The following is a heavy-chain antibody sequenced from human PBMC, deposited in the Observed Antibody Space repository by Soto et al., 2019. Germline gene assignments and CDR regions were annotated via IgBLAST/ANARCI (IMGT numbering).Heavy chain of an antibody. J-gene: IGHJ6*02. D-gene: IGHD6-6*01. V-gene: IGHV3-33*01. CDR1: GFTFSSYG. CDR2: IWYDGSNK. CDR3: ARSIAARLWYYYGMDV. Sequence: GGSLRLSCAASGFTFSSYGMHWVRQAPGKGLEWVAVIWYDGSNKYYADSVKGRFTISRDNSKNTLYLQMNSLRAEDTAVYYCARSIAARLWYYYGMDVWGQGTTVTVSS.